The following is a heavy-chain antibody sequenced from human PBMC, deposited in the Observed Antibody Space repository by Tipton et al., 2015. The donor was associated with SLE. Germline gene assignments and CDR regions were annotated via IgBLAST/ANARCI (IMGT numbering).Heavy chain of an antibody. CDR2: IYYSGST. D-gene: IGHD6-19*01. Sequence: TLSLTCTVSGGSISSSSYYWGWIRQSPGKGLEWIGSIYYSGSTYYNPSLKSRVTIYVDTSKNQFSLKLSSVTAADTAVYYCAGYTSGWYNGPDYWGQGTLVTVSS. V-gene: IGHV4-39*01. J-gene: IGHJ4*02. CDR3: AGYTSGWYNGPDY. CDR1: GGSISSSSYY.